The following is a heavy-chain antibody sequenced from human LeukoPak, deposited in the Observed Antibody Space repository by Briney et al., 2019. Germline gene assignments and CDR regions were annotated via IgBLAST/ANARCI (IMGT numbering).Heavy chain of an antibody. D-gene: IGHD3-22*01. V-gene: IGHV4-38-2*02. Sequence: SETLSLTCTVSGYSISSGYFWGWIRQPPGKGLEWLGSIHHSGSTYYNPSLKSRVTISVDTSKNQFSLKLSSVTAADTAVYYCAREMDYYDSSGYDAFDIWGQGTMVTVSS. CDR1: GYSISSGYF. CDR2: IHHSGST. CDR3: AREMDYYDSSGYDAFDI. J-gene: IGHJ3*02.